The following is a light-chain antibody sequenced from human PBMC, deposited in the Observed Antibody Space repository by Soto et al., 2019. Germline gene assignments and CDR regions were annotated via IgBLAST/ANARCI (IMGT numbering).Light chain of an antibody. Sequence: DIQVTQSPSTVSASVGDRVTITCRASQSISSWLAWYQQKPGKAPKLLIYDASSLESGVPSRFSGSGSGTEFTLIISSLHPDDFATYYCQQYNSYSRTFGQGTKVAIK. CDR1: QSISSW. CDR2: DAS. CDR3: QQYNSYSRT. J-gene: IGKJ1*01. V-gene: IGKV1-5*01.